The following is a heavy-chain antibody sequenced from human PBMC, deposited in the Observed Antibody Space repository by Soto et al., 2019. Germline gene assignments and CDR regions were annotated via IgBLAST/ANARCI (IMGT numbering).Heavy chain of an antibody. CDR3: PRVNDAAATDY. Sequence: QVQLVQSGAEVKKPGSSVKVSCKASGGTFSSYTISWVRQAPGQGLEWMGRIIPILGIANYAQQFQGRVTISAVKSTSTAYMALSSLRSHYSLVYCCPRVNDAAATDYWGQGTLVTVSS. CDR1: GGTFSSYT. CDR2: IIPILGIA. J-gene: IGHJ4*02. V-gene: IGHV1-69*02. D-gene: IGHD2-15*01.